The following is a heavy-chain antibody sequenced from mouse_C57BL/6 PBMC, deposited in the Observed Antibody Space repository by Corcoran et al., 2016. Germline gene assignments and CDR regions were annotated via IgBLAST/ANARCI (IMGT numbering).Heavy chain of an antibody. J-gene: IGHJ2*01. V-gene: IGHV1-55*01. CDR3: AKTSYYFYFDC. CDR2: IYPGSGST. Sequence: QVQLQQPGAELVKPGASVKMSCKASGYTFTSYWITWVKQRPGQGLEWIGDIYPGSGSTNYNEKFKSKATLTVDTSSSTAFMDLRSLTSEDSAVYYCAKTSYYFYFDCWGQGTTLTVSS. CDR1: GYTFTSYW. D-gene: IGHD2-10*01.